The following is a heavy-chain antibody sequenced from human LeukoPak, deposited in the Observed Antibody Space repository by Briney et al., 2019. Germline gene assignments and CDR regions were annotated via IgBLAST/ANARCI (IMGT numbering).Heavy chain of an antibody. CDR3: ARVVIAVAGTGSLGWFDP. J-gene: IGHJ5*02. CDR1: GRSLNSSSYY. CDR2: NYYSRIT. Sequence: SETLSLTCTVSGRSLNSSSYYWGWIRQPPGKGLECIGSNYYSRITHHNPSPKGRVTISVDKSKNQFSLKLSCVRAADTAVYYCARVVIAVAGTGSLGWFDPWGQGTLVTVSS. V-gene: IGHV4-39*07. D-gene: IGHD6-19*01.